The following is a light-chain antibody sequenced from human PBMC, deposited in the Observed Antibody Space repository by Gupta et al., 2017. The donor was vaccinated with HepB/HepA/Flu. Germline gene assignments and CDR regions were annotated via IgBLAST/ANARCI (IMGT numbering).Light chain of an antibody. Sequence: QSALTQPASVSGSPGQSITISCTGTSSDVGGYNFVSWYQQHPGKAPKCIMDDVSTRPSGVSNRVSASKSGNTESLPTSALQAEDDADEYCSQSTSSSTWVFGGGTKLTVL. J-gene: IGLJ3*02. V-gene: IGLV2-14*03. CDR1: SSDVGGYNF. CDR2: DVS. CDR3: SQSTSSSTWV.